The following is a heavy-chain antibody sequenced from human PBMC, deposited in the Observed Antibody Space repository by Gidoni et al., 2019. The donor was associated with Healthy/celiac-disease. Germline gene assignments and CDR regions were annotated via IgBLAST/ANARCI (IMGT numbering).Heavy chain of an antibody. Sequence: VTLKESGPVLVKPTETLTLTCTVSGFSLGNARMGVSWIRQPPGKALEWLAHIFSNDEKSYSTSLKSRLTISKDTSKSQVVLTMTNMDPVDTATYYCARTSLDDYGDYYYYGMDVWGQGTTVTVSS. CDR1: GFSLGNARMG. J-gene: IGHJ6*02. CDR3: ARTSLDDYGDYYYYGMDV. D-gene: IGHD4-17*01. CDR2: IFSNDEK. V-gene: IGHV2-26*01.